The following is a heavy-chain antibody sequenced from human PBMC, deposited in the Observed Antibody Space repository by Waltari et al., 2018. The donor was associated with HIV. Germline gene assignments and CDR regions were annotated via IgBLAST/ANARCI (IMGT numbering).Heavy chain of an antibody. CDR1: GFAFSRSW. D-gene: IGHD6-13*01. Sequence: EVQLVESGGGLVPPGGSLRLSCAASGFAFSRSWMHCGRQAPGKGLVWVSRINSDGSSTSYADSVKGRFTISRDNAKNTLYLQMNSLRAEDTAVYYCASGYSSSWRSDYYYYGMDVWGQGTTVTVSS. V-gene: IGHV3-74*01. J-gene: IGHJ6*02. CDR2: INSDGSST. CDR3: ASGYSSSWRSDYYYYGMDV.